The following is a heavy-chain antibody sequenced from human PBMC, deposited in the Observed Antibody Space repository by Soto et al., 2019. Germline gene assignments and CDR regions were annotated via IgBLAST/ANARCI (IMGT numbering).Heavy chain of an antibody. D-gene: IGHD3-16*01. CDR1: GFSFSTFG. CDR3: ARVSFGGRSNWFDP. Sequence: GGSLRLSCAASGFSFSTFGMHWVRQAPGKGLEWVAVIWYDGSNKQYADSVKGRFTISRDNSKNMLYLQMNSLRAEDTAVYFCARVSFGGRSNWFDPWGQGTLVTVSS. CDR2: IWYDGSNK. J-gene: IGHJ5*02. V-gene: IGHV3-33*01.